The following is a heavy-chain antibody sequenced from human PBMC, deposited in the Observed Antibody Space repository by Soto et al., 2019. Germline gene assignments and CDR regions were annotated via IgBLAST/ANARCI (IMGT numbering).Heavy chain of an antibody. Sequence: EVQLVESGGGLVQPGGSLRLSCAASGFTVSSNYMSWVRQAPGKGLEWVSVIYSGGSTYYADSVKGRFTISRDNSKNTLYLQMNSLRAEDKDVYYCGRDGGLWFGGGMAVWGQGTTVTVSS. J-gene: IGHJ6*02. CDR3: GRDGGLWFGGGMAV. V-gene: IGHV3-66*01. CDR2: IYSGGST. D-gene: IGHD3-10*01. CDR1: GFTVSSNY.